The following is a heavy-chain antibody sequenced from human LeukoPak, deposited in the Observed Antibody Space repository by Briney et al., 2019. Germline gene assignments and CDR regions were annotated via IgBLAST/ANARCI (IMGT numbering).Heavy chain of an antibody. CDR1: GFTFGSYA. J-gene: IGHJ1*01. CDR2: ISYDGSNK. CDR3: ARDQHYYDSSGYPMAEYFQH. V-gene: IGHV3-30-3*01. Sequence: PGGSLRLSCAASGFTFGSYAMHWVRQAPGKGLEWVAVISYDGSNKYYADSVKGRFTISRDNSKNTLYLQMNSLRAEDTAVYYCARDQHYYDSSGYPMAEYFQHWGQGTLVTVSS. D-gene: IGHD3-22*01.